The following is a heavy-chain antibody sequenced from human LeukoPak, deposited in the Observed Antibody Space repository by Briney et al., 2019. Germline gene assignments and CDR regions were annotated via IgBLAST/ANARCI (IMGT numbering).Heavy chain of an antibody. V-gene: IGHV3-9*01. Sequence: PGGSLRLSCAASGFTFDDYAMHWVRQAPGKGREWVSGISWNSGSIGYADSVKGRFTISRDNAKNSLYLQMNSLRAEDTALYYCAKTGGGYYDSSGYFDYWGQGTLVTVSS. CDR2: ISWNSGSI. D-gene: IGHD3-22*01. J-gene: IGHJ4*02. CDR1: GFTFDDYA. CDR3: AKTGGGYYDSSGYFDY.